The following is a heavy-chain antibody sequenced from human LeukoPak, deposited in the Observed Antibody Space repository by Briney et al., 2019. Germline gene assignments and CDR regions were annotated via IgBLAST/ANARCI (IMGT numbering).Heavy chain of an antibody. CDR2: ISYDGSNK. V-gene: IGHV3-30*01. D-gene: IGHD6-6*01. J-gene: IGHJ5*02. Sequence: GGSLRLSCAASGFTFSSYAMHWVRQAPGKGLEWVAVISYDGSNKYYADSVKGRFTISRVNSKNTLYLQMNSLRAEDTAVYYCARDFSSSWGQGTLVTVSS. CDR1: GFTFSSYA. CDR3: ARDFSSS.